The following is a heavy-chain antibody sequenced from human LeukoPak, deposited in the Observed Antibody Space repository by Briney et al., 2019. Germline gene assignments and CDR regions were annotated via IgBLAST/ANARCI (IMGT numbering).Heavy chain of an antibody. CDR3: ARDPTPEPPYYYGSFDP. J-gene: IGHJ5*02. D-gene: IGHD3-10*01. CDR2: ILPIIGTT. CDR1: GGTFSSYA. Sequence: SVKVSCKTSGGTFSSYAITWVRQAPGQGLEWMGGILPIIGTTFYAQKFQGRVTMTRDTSTSTVYMELSSLRSEDTAVYYCARDPTPEPPYYYGSFDPWGQGTLVTVSS. V-gene: IGHV1-69*05.